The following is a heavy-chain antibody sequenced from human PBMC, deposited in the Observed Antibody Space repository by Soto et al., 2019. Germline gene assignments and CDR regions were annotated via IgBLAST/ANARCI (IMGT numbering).Heavy chain of an antibody. CDR3: AKANGDSTRRYYYGMDV. D-gene: IGHD3-16*02. V-gene: IGHV3-23*01. J-gene: IGHJ6*02. Sequence: EMQLLESGGGLVQPGGSLRLSCAASGFTFSSYAMSWVRQPPGKGLEWVSGSSGNGGSTYYADSVKGRFTIYRDNSKNTLYLQMNSLRGEDTAVYYGAKANGDSTRRYYYGMDVWGQGTTVTVSS. CDR1: GFTFSSYA. CDR2: SSGNGGST.